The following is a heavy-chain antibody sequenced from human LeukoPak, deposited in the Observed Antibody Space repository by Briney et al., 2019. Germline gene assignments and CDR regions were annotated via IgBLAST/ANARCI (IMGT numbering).Heavy chain of an antibody. V-gene: IGHV1-8*01. J-gene: IGHJ6*03. CDR1: EYTFTSYD. D-gene: IGHD3-3*01. Sequence: ASVKVSCKASEYTFTSYDINWVRQATGQGLEWMGWMNPNSGNTGYAQKFQGRVTMTRNTSISTAYMELSSLRSEDTAVYYCARGSRFTIFGVVTPRYYYMDVWGKGTTVTVSS. CDR3: ARGSRFTIFGVVTPRYYYMDV. CDR2: MNPNSGNT.